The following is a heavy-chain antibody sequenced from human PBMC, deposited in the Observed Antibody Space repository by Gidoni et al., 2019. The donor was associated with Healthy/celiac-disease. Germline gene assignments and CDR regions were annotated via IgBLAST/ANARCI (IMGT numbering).Heavy chain of an antibody. V-gene: IGHV4-39*02. J-gene: IGHJ4*02. D-gene: IGHD2-15*01. CDR3: ARGRSIEGHGY. CDR1: GGSISGSNYY. CDR2: IDYSGST. Sequence: QLHLQESGPGLAKPSETLSLTCTVFGGSISGSNYYWGWIRQPPGKGLEWIGRIDYSGSTFYIPSLETRVTISVDTSRNQFSLRLTSVTAADTAVYFCARGRSIEGHGYWGQGTLVTVSS.